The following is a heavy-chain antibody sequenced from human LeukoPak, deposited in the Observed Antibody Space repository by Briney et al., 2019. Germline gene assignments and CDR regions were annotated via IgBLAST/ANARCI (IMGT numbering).Heavy chain of an antibody. Sequence: ASVKVSCKASGYTFTSYDINWVRQATGQGLGWMGWMNPNNVNTDYAQRFQGRVTLTSNTSISTAYMELSSLRSEDTAVYYCTRGGPVAGTHKYFQHWGQGTLVTVSS. V-gene: IGHV1-8*01. CDR3: TRGGPVAGTHKYFQH. J-gene: IGHJ1*01. CDR2: MNPNNVNT. CDR1: GYTFTSYD. D-gene: IGHD6-19*01.